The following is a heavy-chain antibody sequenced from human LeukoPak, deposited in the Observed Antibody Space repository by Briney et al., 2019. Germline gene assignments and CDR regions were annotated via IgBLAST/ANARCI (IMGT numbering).Heavy chain of an antibody. CDR1: GFTVSSNY. J-gene: IGHJ4*02. Sequence: GGSLRLSCAASGFTVSSNYMSWVRQAPGKGLEWVSVIYSGGSTYYADSVKGRFTISRDNAENSLYLQMNSLRVEDTAFYYCARDLAYSRLDYWGQGMLVTVSS. CDR2: IYSGGST. D-gene: IGHD5-18*01. CDR3: ARDLAYSRLDY. V-gene: IGHV3-53*01.